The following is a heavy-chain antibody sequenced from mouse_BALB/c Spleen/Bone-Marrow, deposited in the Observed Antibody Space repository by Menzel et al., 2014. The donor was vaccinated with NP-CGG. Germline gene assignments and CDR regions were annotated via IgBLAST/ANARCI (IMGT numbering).Heavy chain of an antibody. CDR3: ARHAYYDQTEDSIGY. J-gene: IGHJ3*01. Sequence: EVQGVESGGGLVKPGGSLKLSCAASGFIFSSYGMSWVRQTPEKRLEWVATISGGGSYTFYQDSVKGRFTVSRDNAKNILYLQMSSLMSEDSALYYCARHAYYDQTEDSIGYWGRGTLVTVSA. V-gene: IGHV5-9-2*01. D-gene: IGHD2-4*01. CDR1: GFIFSSYG. CDR2: ISGGGSYT.